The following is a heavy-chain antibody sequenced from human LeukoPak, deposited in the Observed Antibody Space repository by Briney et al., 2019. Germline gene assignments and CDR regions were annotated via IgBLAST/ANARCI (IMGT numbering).Heavy chain of an antibody. D-gene: IGHD3-22*01. Sequence: KPSETLSLTCTVSGGSISSYYWSWIRQPPGKGLEWIGYIYYSGSTNYNPSLKSRVTISVDTSKNQFSLKLSSVTAADTAVYYCARAIYDSSGYYYLDYWDQGTLVTVSS. V-gene: IGHV4-59*01. CDR2: IYYSGST. J-gene: IGHJ4*02. CDR3: ARAIYDSSGYYYLDY. CDR1: GGSISSYY.